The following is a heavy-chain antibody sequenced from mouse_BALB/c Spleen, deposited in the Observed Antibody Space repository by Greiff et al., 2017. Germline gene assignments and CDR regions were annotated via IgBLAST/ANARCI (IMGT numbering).Heavy chain of an antibody. Sequence: EVKLVESGGGLVKPGGSLKLSCAASGFTFSSYAMSWVRQTPEKRLEWVASISSGGSTYYPDSVKGRFTISRDNARNILYLQMSSLRSEDTAMYYCAVYYDYPFDYWGQGTTLTVSS. V-gene: IGHV5-6-5*01. D-gene: IGHD2-4*01. J-gene: IGHJ2*01. CDR2: ISSGGST. CDR3: AVYYDYPFDY. CDR1: GFTFSSYA.